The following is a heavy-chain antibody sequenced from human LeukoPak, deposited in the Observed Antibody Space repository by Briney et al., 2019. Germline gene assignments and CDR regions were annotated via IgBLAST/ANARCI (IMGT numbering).Heavy chain of an antibody. J-gene: IGHJ4*02. CDR3: ARELPPYTYFYVSSGYYGGY. Sequence: GRSLRLSCAASGFTFSSHSMHWVRQAPGKGLEWVALISYDGSNKYYADSVKGRFTISRDNAKNSLYLQMNSLRAEDTAVYYCARELPPYTYFYVSSGYYGGYWGQGTLVTVSS. D-gene: IGHD3-22*01. CDR1: GFTFSSHS. CDR2: ISYDGSNK. V-gene: IGHV3-30-3*01.